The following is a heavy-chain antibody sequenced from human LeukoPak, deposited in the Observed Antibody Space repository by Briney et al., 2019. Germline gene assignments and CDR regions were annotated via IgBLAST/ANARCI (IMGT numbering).Heavy chain of an antibody. D-gene: IGHD3-16*01. J-gene: IGHJ4*02. V-gene: IGHV3-74*01. CDR1: EFTFSSYW. Sequence: PGGSLRLSCEDSEFTFSSYWMHWVRQAPGKGLVWVSRIDNDGGSTTYADSVKGRFTISRDNAKNTLYLQMNSVRAEDTAAYYCARSSFPYYFDYWGQGTLVTVSS. CDR3: ARSSFPYYFDY. CDR2: IDNDGGST.